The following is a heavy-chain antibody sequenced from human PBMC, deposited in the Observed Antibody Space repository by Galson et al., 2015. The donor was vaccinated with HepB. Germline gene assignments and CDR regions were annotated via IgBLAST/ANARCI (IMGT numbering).Heavy chain of an antibody. V-gene: IGHV3-66*01. CDR2: IYSGGST. J-gene: IGHJ4*02. D-gene: IGHD3-10*01. CDR3: AKDLRVGSGSYYLDY. Sequence: SLSLSCAASGFNVSSNYMSWVRQAPGKGLEWDSVIYSGGSTYYADSVKGRFTISRDNSKNTLYLQMNSLRAEDTAVYYCAKDLRVGSGSYYLDYWGQGTLVTVSS. CDR1: GFNVSSNY.